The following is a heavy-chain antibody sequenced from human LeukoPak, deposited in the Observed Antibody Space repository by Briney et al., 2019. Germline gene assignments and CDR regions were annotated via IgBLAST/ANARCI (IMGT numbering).Heavy chain of an antibody. J-gene: IGHJ5*02. Sequence: ASVKVSCKASGYTLTSYDINWVRQATGQGLEWMGWMNPNSGNTGYAQKFQGRVTITRNTSISTAYMELSSLRSEDTAVYYCARGRDYSSRFDPWGQGTLVTVSS. D-gene: IGHD4-11*01. CDR1: GYTLTSYD. V-gene: IGHV1-8*03. CDR2: MNPNSGNT. CDR3: ARGRDYSSRFDP.